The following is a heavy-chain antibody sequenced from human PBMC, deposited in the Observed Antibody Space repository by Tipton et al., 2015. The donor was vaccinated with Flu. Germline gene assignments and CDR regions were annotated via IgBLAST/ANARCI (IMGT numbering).Heavy chain of an antibody. Sequence: TLSLTCTVSGGSISSYYWIWIRQPPGKGLEWIRCIYYSGSTNYNPSLKSRVTISVDTSKNQFSLKLSSVTAADTAVYYCARAGGLYAFDIWGQGTMVTVSS. J-gene: IGHJ3*02. V-gene: IGHV4-59*01. CDR2: IYYSGST. D-gene: IGHD1-26*01. CDR3: ARAGGLYAFDI. CDR1: GGSISSYY.